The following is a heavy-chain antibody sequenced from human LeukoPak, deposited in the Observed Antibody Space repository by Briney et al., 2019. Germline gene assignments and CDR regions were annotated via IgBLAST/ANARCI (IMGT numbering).Heavy chain of an antibody. CDR3: ASEGYYDSSGYYSVSY. J-gene: IGHJ4*02. Sequence: PPGTLSLTCAVSGGSISSSNWWSWVRQPPGKGLEWIGGIYHSGSTNYNPSLRSRVTISVDKSKNQFSLKLSSVTAADTAVYYCASEGYYDSSGYYSVSYWGQGTLVTVSS. V-gene: IGHV4-4*03. CDR2: IYHSGST. D-gene: IGHD3-22*01. CDR1: GGSISSSNW.